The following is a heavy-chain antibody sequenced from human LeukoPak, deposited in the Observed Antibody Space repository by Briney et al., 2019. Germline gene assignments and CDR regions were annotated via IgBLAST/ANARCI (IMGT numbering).Heavy chain of an antibody. V-gene: IGHV3-23*01. J-gene: IGHJ5*02. D-gene: IGHD5-24*01. CDR3: AKRGNTISFFDP. CDR1: GFTFSSYA. Sequence: GGSLRLSCAASGFTFSSYAMSWVRQAPGKGLEWVSGLTGGGDFTYYADSVKGRFTISRDNSKNTLYLEMNSLRADDTAVYYCAKRGNTISFFDPWGQGTLVTVSS. CDR2: LTGGGDFT.